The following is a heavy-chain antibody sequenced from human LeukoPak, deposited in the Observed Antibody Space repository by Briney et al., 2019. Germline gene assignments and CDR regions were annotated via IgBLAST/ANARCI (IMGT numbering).Heavy chain of an antibody. CDR2: IIPIFGTA. V-gene: IGHV1-69*13. Sequence: SVKVSCKASGGTFSSYVISWVRQAPGQGLKWMGGIIPIFGTANYAQKFQGRVTITADESTSTAYMELSSLRSEDTAVYYCARVMVLRFLESRGVLDPWGQGTLVTVSS. CDR1: GGTFSSYV. CDR3: ARVMVLRFLESRGVLDP. J-gene: IGHJ5*02. D-gene: IGHD3-3*01.